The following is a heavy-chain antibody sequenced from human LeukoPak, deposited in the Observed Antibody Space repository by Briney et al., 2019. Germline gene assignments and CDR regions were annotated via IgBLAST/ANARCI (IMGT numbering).Heavy chain of an antibody. CDR2: FDPEDGET. CDR1: RYTLTELS. V-gene: IGHV1-24*01. CDR3: ATSDYSNEYYFDY. D-gene: IGHD4-11*01. J-gene: IGHJ4*02. Sequence: GASVKVSCKVSRYTLTELSMHWVRQAPGKGLEWMGGFDPEDGETFYAQKFQGRVTMTEDTSTDTAYMELSSLRSEDTAVYYCATSDYSNEYYFDYWGQGTLVTVSS.